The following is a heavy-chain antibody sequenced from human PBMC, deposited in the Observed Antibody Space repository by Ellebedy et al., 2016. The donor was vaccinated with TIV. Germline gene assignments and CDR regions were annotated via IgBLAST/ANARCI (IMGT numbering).Heavy chain of an antibody. D-gene: IGHD3-10*01. V-gene: IGHV3-7*01. Sequence: GGSLRLXXAASGLTFSSHWMTWVRQAPGKGLEWVANIKQDGTEEYYVDSVKGRFTISRDNAKNSLYLQMNSLRAEDTAVYYCARTYQTAMVRGVISPCDYWGQGTLVTVSS. CDR1: GLTFSSHW. CDR2: IKQDGTEE. CDR3: ARTYQTAMVRGVISPCDY. J-gene: IGHJ4*02.